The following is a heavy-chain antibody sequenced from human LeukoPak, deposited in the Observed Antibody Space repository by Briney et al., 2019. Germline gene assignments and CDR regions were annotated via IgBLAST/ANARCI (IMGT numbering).Heavy chain of an antibody. Sequence: TGGSLRLSCAASGFTFSSYAMSWVRQAPGKGLERVSTIGRSGGSTYYADSVKGRFTISRDNSKNTLYLQMNSLRAEDTAVYYCAKMRGGLWTGAFDIWGQGTMVTVSS. J-gene: IGHJ3*02. CDR1: GFTFSSYA. CDR2: IGRSGGST. CDR3: AKMRGGLWTGAFDI. V-gene: IGHV3-23*01. D-gene: IGHD3-16*01.